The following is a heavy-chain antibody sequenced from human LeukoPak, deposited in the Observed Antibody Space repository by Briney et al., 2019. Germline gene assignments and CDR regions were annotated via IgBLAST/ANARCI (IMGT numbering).Heavy chain of an antibody. J-gene: IGHJ4*02. D-gene: IGHD2-2*02. CDR3: AKDRDCSSTSCYTGDFDY. V-gene: IGHV3-30*02. CDR1: GFTFSSYG. Sequence: GGSLRLSCAASGFTFSSYGMHWVRQAPGKGLEWVAFIRYDGSNKYYADSVKGRFTISRDNSKNTLYLQMNSLRAEGTAVYYCAKDRDCSSTSCYTGDFDYWGQGTLVTVSS. CDR2: IRYDGSNK.